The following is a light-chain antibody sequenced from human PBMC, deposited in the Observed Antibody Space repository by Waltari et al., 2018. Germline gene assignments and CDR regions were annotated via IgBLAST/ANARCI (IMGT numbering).Light chain of an antibody. J-gene: IGKJ1*01. V-gene: IGKV3-20*01. Sequence: EIVLTQSPGPLSLSPGERATLSCRSSQSVSRSLAWYQQQPGPAPRLLSYGASSRATGVPDRFSGSGSGTDFSLTISRLEPEDFAVYYCQHYVRLPVSFGQGTKVEIK. CDR2: GAS. CDR1: QSVSRS. CDR3: QHYVRLPVS.